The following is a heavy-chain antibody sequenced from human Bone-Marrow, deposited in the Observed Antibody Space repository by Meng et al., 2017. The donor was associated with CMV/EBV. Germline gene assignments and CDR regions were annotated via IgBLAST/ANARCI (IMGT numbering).Heavy chain of an antibody. V-gene: IGHV1-46*01. D-gene: IGHD6-6*01. J-gene: IGHJ4*02. Sequence: GESLKISCKGSGYSFTSYYMHWVRQAPGQGLEWMGIINPSGGSTSYAQKFQGRVTMTRDTSTSTVYMELSSLRSEDTAVYYCARGNSLKYSSSPSVRYWGQGTLVTVSS. CDR3: ARGNSLKYSSSPSVRY. CDR1: GYSFTSYY. CDR2: INPSGGST.